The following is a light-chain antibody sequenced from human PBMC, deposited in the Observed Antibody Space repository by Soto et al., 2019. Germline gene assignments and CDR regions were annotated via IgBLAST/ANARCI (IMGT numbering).Light chain of an antibody. CDR2: FAS. Sequence: IVMTQSPATLSVSPGEKATLSCRASQNVYNNLAWYQQKPGQAPRLLVYFASTRAAGIPARFSGSGSGTECSLTIGSLQSEDFALYYCQQYTAWPLTFGGGTKVETK. J-gene: IGKJ4*01. CDR3: QQYTAWPLT. V-gene: IGKV3-15*01. CDR1: QNVYNN.